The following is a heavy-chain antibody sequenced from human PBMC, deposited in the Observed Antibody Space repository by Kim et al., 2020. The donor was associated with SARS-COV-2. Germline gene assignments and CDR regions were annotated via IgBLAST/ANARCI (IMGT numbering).Heavy chain of an antibody. Sequence: GGSLRLSCAASGFTVSSNYMSWVRQAPGKGLEWVSVIYSGGSTYYADSVKGRFTISRDNSKNTLYLQMNSRRAEDTAVYYCARALTDYGDYYFDYWGQGTLVTVSS. CDR3: ARALTDYGDYYFDY. J-gene: IGHJ4*02. V-gene: IGHV3-53*01. CDR1: GFTVSSNY. D-gene: IGHD4-17*01. CDR2: IYSGGST.